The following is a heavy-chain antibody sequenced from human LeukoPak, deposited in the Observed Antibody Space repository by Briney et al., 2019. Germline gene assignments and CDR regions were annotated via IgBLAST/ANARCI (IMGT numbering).Heavy chain of an antibody. CDR1: GYTFTGYY. J-gene: IGHJ4*02. D-gene: IGHD6-19*01. V-gene: IGHV1-2*02. CDR3: ARVGSSGWYSPFDY. Sequence: ASVKVSCTASGYTFTGYYMHWVRQAPGQGLEWMGWINPNSGGTNYAQKFQGRVTMTRDTSISTAYMELSRLRSDDTAVYYCARVGSSGWYSPFDYWGQGTLVTVSS. CDR2: INPNSGGT.